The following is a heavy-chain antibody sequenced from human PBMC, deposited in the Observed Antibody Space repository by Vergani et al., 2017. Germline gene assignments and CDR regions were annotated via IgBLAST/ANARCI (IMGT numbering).Heavy chain of an antibody. CDR3: SRGRGYSFGDSDY. V-gene: IGHV3-49*04. D-gene: IGHD5-18*01. CDR1: GFPFGDYA. J-gene: IGHJ4*02. CDR2: IRNKAYGGTT. Sequence: EVQLVESGGGLVPPGRSLRLSCAASGFPFGDYAMTWVRQAPGKGLEWVAFIRNKAYGGTTEYAASVKGRFTISRDDSKRLAYLQVSGLKTEDTAVYFCSRGRGYSFGDSDYWGQGTLVTVSS.